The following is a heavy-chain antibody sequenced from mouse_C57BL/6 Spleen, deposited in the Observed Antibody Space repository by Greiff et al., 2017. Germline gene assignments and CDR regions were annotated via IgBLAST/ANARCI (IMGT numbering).Heavy chain of an antibody. V-gene: IGHV5-17*01. CDR2: ISSGSSTI. CDR3: ARCYYWYFDV. Sequence: EVNLVESGGGLVKPGGSLKLSCAASGFTFSDYGMHWVRQAPEKGLEWVAYISSGSSTIYYADTVKGRFTISRDNAKNTLFLQMTSLRSEDTAMYYCARCYYWYFDVWGTGTTGTVSS. J-gene: IGHJ1*03. CDR1: GFTFSDYG.